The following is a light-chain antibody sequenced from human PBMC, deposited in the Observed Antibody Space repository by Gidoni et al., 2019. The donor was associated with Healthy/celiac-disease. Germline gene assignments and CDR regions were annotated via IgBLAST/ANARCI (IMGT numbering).Light chain of an antibody. CDR2: WAS. CDR3: QQYYSTPPT. Sequence: DIGMTQSTDSLAVSLGERATINCKSRQSVLYSSNNKNYLAWYQQKPGQPPKLLIYWASTRESGVPARFSGSGSGADFTLPISSLQAEDVAVYYCQQYYSTPPTFGQGTKVEIK. CDR1: QSVLYSSNNKNY. V-gene: IGKV4-1*01. J-gene: IGKJ1*01.